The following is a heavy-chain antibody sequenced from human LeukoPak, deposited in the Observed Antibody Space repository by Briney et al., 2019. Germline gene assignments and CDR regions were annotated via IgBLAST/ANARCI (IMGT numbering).Heavy chain of an antibody. Sequence: PGGSLRLSCAASGFSFDDYGMSWVRQVPGKGLEWVSAINWNGGSTGDADSVRGRFTISRDNAKNSLYLQMNSLRAEDTAVYYCARDRDYGDYAFLSAFDIWGQGTMVTVSS. J-gene: IGHJ3*02. V-gene: IGHV3-20*04. D-gene: IGHD4-17*01. CDR2: INWNGGST. CDR1: GFSFDDYG. CDR3: ARDRDYGDYAFLSAFDI.